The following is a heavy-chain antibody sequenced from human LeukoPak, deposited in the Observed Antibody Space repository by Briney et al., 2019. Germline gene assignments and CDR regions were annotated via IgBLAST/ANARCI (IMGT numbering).Heavy chain of an antibody. CDR3: ASQSRDGYNLDY. CDR1: GFAFSSYA. CDR2: ISYDGSNK. D-gene: IGHD5-24*01. V-gene: IGHV3-30*01. J-gene: IGHJ4*02. Sequence: GRSLRLSCAASGFAFSSYAMHWVRQAPGKGLEWVAVISYDGSNKYYADSVKGRFTISRDNSKNTLYLQMNSLRAEDTAVYYCASQSRDGYNLDYWGQGTLVTVSS.